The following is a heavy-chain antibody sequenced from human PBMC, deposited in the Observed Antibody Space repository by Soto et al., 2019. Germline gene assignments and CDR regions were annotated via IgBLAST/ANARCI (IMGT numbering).Heavy chain of an antibody. CDR2: INPNSGGT. Sequence: ASVKVSCKASGYTFTGYYMHWVRQAPGQGLEWMGWINPNSGGTNYAQKFQGWVTMTRDTSISTAYMELSRLRSDDTAVYYCARMNYDILTGPSFDPWGQGTLVTVSS. V-gene: IGHV1-2*04. J-gene: IGHJ5*02. CDR3: ARMNYDILTGPSFDP. D-gene: IGHD3-9*01. CDR1: GYTFTGYY.